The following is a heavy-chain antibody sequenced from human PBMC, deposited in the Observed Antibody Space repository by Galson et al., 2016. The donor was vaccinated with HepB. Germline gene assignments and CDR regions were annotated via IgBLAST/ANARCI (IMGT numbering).Heavy chain of an antibody. Sequence: SLRLSCAASGFNFRDYGMTWVRQAPGKGLEWVSFITGGGGITHYGDSVKGRFTISRDNSKNTLFIQMNSLRLEDTAVYYCAKERGTAKSFDYWGPGTLVTVSS. CDR3: AKERGTAKSFDY. D-gene: IGHD3-16*01. CDR1: GFNFRDYG. V-gene: IGHV3-23*01. J-gene: IGHJ4*02. CDR2: ITGGGGIT.